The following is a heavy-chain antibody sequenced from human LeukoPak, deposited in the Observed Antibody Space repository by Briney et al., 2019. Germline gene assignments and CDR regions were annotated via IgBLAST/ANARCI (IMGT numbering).Heavy chain of an antibody. J-gene: IGHJ4*02. D-gene: IGHD3-22*01. Sequence: GGSLRLSCAASGFTFSDYGMHWVRQAPGKGLEWVTFIRYDGTDKYYADSVKGRFTISRDNSKNTLYLQMNSLRPEDTAVYYCAKDRDYYDSSGYDVWGQGTLVTV. CDR2: IRYDGTDK. V-gene: IGHV3-30*02. CDR1: GFTFSDYG. CDR3: AKDRDYYDSSGYDV.